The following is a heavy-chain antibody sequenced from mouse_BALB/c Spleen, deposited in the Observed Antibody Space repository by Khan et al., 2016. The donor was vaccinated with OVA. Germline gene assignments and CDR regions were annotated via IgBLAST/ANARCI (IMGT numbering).Heavy chain of an antibody. J-gene: IGHJ1*01. V-gene: IGHV5-6-4*01. D-gene: IGHD2-1*01. CDR2: ISSGSTYT. CDR3: TRDGNYAHWYFDV. CDR1: GFSFSSYT. Sequence: EVQLLETGGGLVNPGGSLKLSCAASGFSFSSYTMSWVRQTPEKRLEWVATISSGSTYTYYPDSVKGRFTIPRDNAKNTLYLQMSSLKSEDTAMYYCTRDGNYAHWYFDVWGAGTTVTVSS.